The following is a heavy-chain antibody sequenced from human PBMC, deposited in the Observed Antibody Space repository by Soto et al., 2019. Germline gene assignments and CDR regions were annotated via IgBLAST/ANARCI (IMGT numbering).Heavy chain of an antibody. CDR1: GGSISSSNW. CDR2: IYHSGST. V-gene: IGHV4-4*02. CDR3: VRLIGNSWLDS. D-gene: IGHD2-8*01. J-gene: IGHJ5*01. Sequence: SETLSLTCAVSGGSISSSNWWSWVRQPPGKGLEWIGEIYHSGSTNYNPSLKSRVTINPDTSNNQFSLHLSSVTPDDTAVYYCVRLIGNSWLDSWGHGTPVTVSS.